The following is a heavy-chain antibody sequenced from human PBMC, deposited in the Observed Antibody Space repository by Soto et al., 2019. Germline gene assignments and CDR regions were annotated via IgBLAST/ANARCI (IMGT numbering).Heavy chain of an antibody. CDR2: ISSSSSNI. V-gene: IGHV3-48*01. Sequence: EVQLVESGGGLVQPGGSLRLSCAAAGFTFSSYSMNWVRRAPGKGLEWVSYISSSSSNIYYADSVKGRFTISRDNARNSLYLQMSSLRAEDTAVYYCARDGYYYGSGSNFDYWGQGTLVTVSS. CDR1: GFTFSSYS. CDR3: ARDGYYYGSGSNFDY. D-gene: IGHD3-10*01. J-gene: IGHJ4*02.